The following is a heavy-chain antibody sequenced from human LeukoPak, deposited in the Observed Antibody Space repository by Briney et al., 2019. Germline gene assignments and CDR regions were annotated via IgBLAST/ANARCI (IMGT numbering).Heavy chain of an antibody. J-gene: IGHJ5*02. V-gene: IGHV3-30*02. Sequence: GGSLRLSCAASGFTFSSYGMHWVRQARGKGLEWVAFIRYDGSNKYYADSVKGRFTISRDNSKNTLYLQMNSLRAEDTAVYYCAKDYDSSGYYYLLNNWFDPWGQGTLVTVSS. D-gene: IGHD3-22*01. CDR1: GFTFSSYG. CDR2: IRYDGSNK. CDR3: AKDYDSSGYYYLLNNWFDP.